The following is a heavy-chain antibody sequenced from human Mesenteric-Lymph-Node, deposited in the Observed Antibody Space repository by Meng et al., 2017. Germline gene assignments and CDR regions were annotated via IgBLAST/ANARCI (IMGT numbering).Heavy chain of an antibody. CDR1: GGSFSGYY. CDR3: ARGVSIAVAGTNFDY. D-gene: IGHD6-19*01. V-gene: IGHV4-34*01. CDR2: INHSGST. Sequence: SETLSLTCAVYGGSFSGYYWSWIRQPPGKGLEWIGEINHSGSTNYNPSLKSRVTISVDTSKNQFSLKLSSVTAADTAVYYCARGVSIAVAGTNFDYWGQGTLVTVSS. J-gene: IGHJ4*02.